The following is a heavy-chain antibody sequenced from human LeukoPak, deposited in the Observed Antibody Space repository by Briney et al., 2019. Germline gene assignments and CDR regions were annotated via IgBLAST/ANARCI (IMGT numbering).Heavy chain of an antibody. Sequence: SRTLSLTCTVSGGSIYSGSYYWSWIRQPTGKGLEWIGRIYTSGSTNYNPSLKSRVTISVDTSKNQFSLKLSSVTAADTAVYYCARVPPQYYDFWSGYLDYYYYMDVWGKGTTVTVSS. CDR3: ARVPPQYYDFWSGYLDYYYYMDV. J-gene: IGHJ6*03. V-gene: IGHV4-61*02. D-gene: IGHD3-3*01. CDR2: IYTSGST. CDR1: GGSIYSGSYY.